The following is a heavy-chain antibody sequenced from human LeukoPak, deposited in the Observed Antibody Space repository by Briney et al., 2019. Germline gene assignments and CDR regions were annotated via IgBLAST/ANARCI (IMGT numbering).Heavy chain of an antibody. V-gene: IGHV1-46*01. CDR2: INPSSGTT. CDR1: GYIFTKYY. J-gene: IGHJ3*02. D-gene: IGHD3-3*02. CDR3: ARDRAFAGTKEDAFDN. Sequence: ASVKVSCKASGYIFTKYYIHGVRRAPGQGLEWMGRINPSSGTTSYPQKFQGRVPMTRDTSTTTVYLDLSRLRSDDTALYYCARDRAFAGTKEDAFDNWGQGTMVTVSS.